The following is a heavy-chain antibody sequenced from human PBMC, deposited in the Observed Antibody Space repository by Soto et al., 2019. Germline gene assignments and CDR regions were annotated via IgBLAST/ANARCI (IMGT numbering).Heavy chain of an antibody. CDR3: ARGKRGSSWYRGEEKYYYYGMDV. CDR1: GESFNGYY. D-gene: IGHD6-13*01. J-gene: IGHJ6*02. Sequence: SETLSLTCTAYGESFNGYYWSWIRQPPGKGLDWIGDIHHSGSTNYNPSLTSRVTFSIDTSKRQFSLKVRSVTAADTAVYYCARGKRGSSWYRGEEKYYYYGMDVWGQGTPVTVSS. V-gene: IGHV4-34*01. CDR2: IHHSGST.